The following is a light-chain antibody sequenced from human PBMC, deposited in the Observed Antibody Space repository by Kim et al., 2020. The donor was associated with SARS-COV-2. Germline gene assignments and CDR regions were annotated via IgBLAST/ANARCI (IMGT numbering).Light chain of an antibody. V-gene: IGKV3-15*01. J-gene: IGKJ1*01. CDR2: GAS. Sequence: EIVMTQSPGTLSVSPGERATLSCRASHSVTTNLAWYQQKPGQAPRLLISGASTRATGIPARFSGSGSGSEFTLTISSLQSEDCAVYYCQQYYNWWTFGQGTKVDIK. CDR3: QQYYNWWT. CDR1: HSVTTN.